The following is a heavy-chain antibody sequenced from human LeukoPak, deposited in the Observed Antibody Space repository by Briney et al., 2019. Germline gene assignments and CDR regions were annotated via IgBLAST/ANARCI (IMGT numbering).Heavy chain of an antibody. Sequence: PGGSLRLSCAASGFTFSSYSMNWVRQAPGKGLEWVSSVSSSSSYIYYADSVKGRFTISRDNAKNSLYLQMNSLRAEDTAVYYCARVQTTVTTLDYWGQGTLVTVSS. CDR3: ARVQTTVTTLDY. CDR2: VSSSSSYI. D-gene: IGHD4-17*01. V-gene: IGHV3-21*01. J-gene: IGHJ4*02. CDR1: GFTFSSYS.